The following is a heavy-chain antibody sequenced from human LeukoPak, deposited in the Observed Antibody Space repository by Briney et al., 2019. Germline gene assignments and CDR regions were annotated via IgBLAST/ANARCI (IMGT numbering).Heavy chain of an antibody. CDR1: GFTFSSYA. CDR2: ISGSGGST. J-gene: IGHJ4*02. V-gene: IGHV3-23*01. D-gene: IGHD3-3*01. Sequence: GGSLRLSCAASGFTFSSYAMSWVRQAPGKGLEWVSAISGSGGSTYYADSVKGRFTISRDNSKNTLYLQMTSLRAEDTAVYYRAKVHPAQYYDFWSGYLAIYFDYWGQGTLVTVSS. CDR3: AKVHPAQYYDFWSGYLAIYFDY.